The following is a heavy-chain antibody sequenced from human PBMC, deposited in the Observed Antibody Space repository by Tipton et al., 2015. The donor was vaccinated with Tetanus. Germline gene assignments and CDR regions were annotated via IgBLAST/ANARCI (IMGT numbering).Heavy chain of an antibody. D-gene: IGHD3-3*01. CDR2: IHPSGST. CDR3: ARTSGYMYSDC. V-gene: IGHV4-34*01. Sequence: TLSLTCTIYGGTFSGYYCSWIRQPPGRGLEWIGEIHPSGSTNYNPSLTSRVTLSQDTSKSQFSLKLSSVTAADTAVYYCARTSGYMYSDCWGQGTLVTVSS. J-gene: IGHJ4*02. CDR1: GGTFSGYY.